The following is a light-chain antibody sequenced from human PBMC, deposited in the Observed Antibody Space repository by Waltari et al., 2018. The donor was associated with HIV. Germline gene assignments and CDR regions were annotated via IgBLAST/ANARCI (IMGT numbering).Light chain of an antibody. Sequence: SVLTQPPSASGTPGQRVTISCSGSTSHIGSNDVFWYQHLPGAAPKLRIHRNNQRRAGFPSRFSGSSSGTSASLAISGRGSGDEADYYGVAWEDSLRGVVFGGGTKVAAL. CDR3: VAWEDSLRGVV. V-gene: IGLV1-47*01. CDR2: RNN. CDR1: TSHIGSND. J-gene: IGLJ2*01.